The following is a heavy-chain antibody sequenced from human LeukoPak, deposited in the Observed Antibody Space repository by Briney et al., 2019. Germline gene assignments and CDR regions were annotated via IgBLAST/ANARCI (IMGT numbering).Heavy chain of an antibody. CDR3: ARVSDSSGYPAFDI. V-gene: IGHV4-30-4*08. Sequence: SQTLSLTCTVSCGSVSHGDYDWSWIRQPPGKGREWIGYIYYSGSTYYNPSLKSRVTISVDTSKNQFSLKLSSVTAADTAVYYCARVSDSSGYPAFDIWGQGTMVTVSS. CDR1: CGSVSHGDYD. CDR2: IYYSGST. D-gene: IGHD3-22*01. J-gene: IGHJ3*02.